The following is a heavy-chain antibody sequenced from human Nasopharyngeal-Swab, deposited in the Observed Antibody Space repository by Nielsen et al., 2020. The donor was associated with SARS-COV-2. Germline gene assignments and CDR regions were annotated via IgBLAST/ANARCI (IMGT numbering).Heavy chain of an antibody. D-gene: IGHD5/OR15-5a*01. J-gene: IGHJ6*02. CDR1: GFTFSSYA. CDR2: ISYDGSNK. CDR3: ARDGPSTYYYYGMDV. Sequence: GESLKISCVASGFTFSSYAMHWVRQAPGKGLEWVAVISYDGSNKYYADSVKGRFTISRDNSKNTLYLQMNSLRAEDTAVYYCARDGPSTYYYYGMDVWGQGTTVTVSS. V-gene: IGHV3-30*04.